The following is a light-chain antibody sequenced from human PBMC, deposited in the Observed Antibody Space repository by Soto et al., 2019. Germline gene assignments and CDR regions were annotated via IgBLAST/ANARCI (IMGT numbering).Light chain of an antibody. Sequence: EIGLTQSPGTLSLSPGERASLSCRASQSIANSLAWYHQKPGQAPRLLIFGASNRATGIPDRFSGSGSGTDFTLTISRLEPEDFAVYHCQQYGGSPRTFGQGTNVDI. CDR1: QSIANS. J-gene: IGKJ1*01. CDR3: QQYGGSPRT. V-gene: IGKV3-20*01. CDR2: GAS.